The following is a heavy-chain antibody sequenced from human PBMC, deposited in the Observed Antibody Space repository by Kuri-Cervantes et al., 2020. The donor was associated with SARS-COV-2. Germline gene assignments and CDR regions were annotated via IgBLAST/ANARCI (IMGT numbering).Heavy chain of an antibody. CDR1: GYTFTGYY. D-gene: IGHD3-22*01. V-gene: IGHV1-2*04. J-gene: IGHJ3*02. CDR2: INPNSGGT. Sequence: ASVKVSCKASGYTFTGYYMHWVRQAPGQGLEWMGWINPNSGGTNYAQKFQGWVTMTRDTSISTVYMELSRLRSDDTAVYYCASSTPFRRLVVISRGGAFHIWGQGTMVTVSS. CDR3: ASSTPFRRLVVISRGGAFHI.